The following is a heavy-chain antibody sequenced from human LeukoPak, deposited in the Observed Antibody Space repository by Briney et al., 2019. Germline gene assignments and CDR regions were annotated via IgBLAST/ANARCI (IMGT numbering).Heavy chain of an antibody. J-gene: IGHJ6*02. V-gene: IGHV1-46*01. CDR3: ARDRPFRQWLLTKGGRNYYYYGMDV. D-gene: IGHD6-19*01. CDR2: INPSGGST. CDR1: GYTFTSYY. Sequence: ASVKVSCKASGYTFTSYYMHWVRQAPGQGLEWMGIINPSGGSTSYAQKFQGRVTMTRDTSTSTVYMELSSLRSEDTAVYYCARDRPFRQWLLTKGGRNYYYYGMDVWGQGTTVTVSS.